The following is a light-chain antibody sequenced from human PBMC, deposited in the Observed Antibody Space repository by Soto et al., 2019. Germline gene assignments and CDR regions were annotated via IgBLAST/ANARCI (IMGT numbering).Light chain of an antibody. Sequence: DIQMTQSPSSLSASVGDRVTITCRASQSISSYLNWYQQKPGKAPKLLIYAASSLPSGFPSTFSGSGSGTDFNLTISSLQPEDFATYYCQQSYSTPTFGQGTKVEIK. CDR3: QQSYSTPT. CDR1: QSISSY. V-gene: IGKV1-39*01. CDR2: AAS. J-gene: IGKJ1*01.